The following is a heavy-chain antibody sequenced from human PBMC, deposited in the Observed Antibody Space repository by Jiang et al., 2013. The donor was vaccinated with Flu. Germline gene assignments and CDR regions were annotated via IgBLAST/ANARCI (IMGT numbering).Heavy chain of an antibody. J-gene: IGHJ6*02. V-gene: IGHV1-2*04. D-gene: IGHD5-12*01. CDR3: ARGGYSGYDDLNYYYGMDV. CDR2: INPNSGGT. CDR1: GYTFTGYY. Sequence: SGAEVKKPGASVKVSCKASGYTFTGYYMHWVRQAPGQGLEWMGWINPNSGGTNYAQKFQGWVTMTRDTSISTAYMELSRLRSDDTAVYYCARGGYSGYDDLNYYYGMDVWGQGTTVTVSS.